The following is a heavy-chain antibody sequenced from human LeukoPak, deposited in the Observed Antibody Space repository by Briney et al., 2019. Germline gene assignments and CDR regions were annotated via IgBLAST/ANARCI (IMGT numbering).Heavy chain of an antibody. Sequence: ASVKVSCKASGYIFTGYYMHWVRQAPGQGLEWMGWINPNSGGTNYAQKFQGRVTMTRDTSISTAYMELSRLRSDDTAVYYCARDMRDGFNWFDPWGQGTLVTVSS. D-gene: IGHD5-24*01. CDR1: GYIFTGYY. CDR2: INPNSGGT. V-gene: IGHV1-2*02. CDR3: ARDMRDGFNWFDP. J-gene: IGHJ5*02.